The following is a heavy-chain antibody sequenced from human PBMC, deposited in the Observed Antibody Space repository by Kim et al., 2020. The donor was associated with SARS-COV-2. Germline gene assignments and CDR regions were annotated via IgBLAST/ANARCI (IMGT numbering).Heavy chain of an antibody. CDR1: GFTFSSYA. D-gene: IGHD6-19*01. Sequence: GGSLRLSCAASGFTFSSYAMHWVRQAPGKGLEWVAVISYDGSNKNYVDSVKGRFTISRDNSKNTLYLQMNSLRAEDTAVYYCARDVGSHSRGWIYYYYG. V-gene: IGHV3-30*04. CDR3: ARDVGSHSRGWIYYYYG. CDR2: ISYDGSNK. J-gene: IGHJ6*01.